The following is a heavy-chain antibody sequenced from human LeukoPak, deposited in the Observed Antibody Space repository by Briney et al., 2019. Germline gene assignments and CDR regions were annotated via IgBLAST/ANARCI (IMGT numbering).Heavy chain of an antibody. CDR2: ISAYNGNT. CDR3: ARYSSSWYFPYYFDY. Sequence: ASVKVSCKASGGTFSSYAISWVRQAPGQGLEWMGCISAYNGNTNYAQKLQGRVTMTTDTSTSTAYMELRSLRSDDTAVYYCARYSSSWYFPYYFDYWGQGTLVTVSS. D-gene: IGHD6-13*01. J-gene: IGHJ4*02. V-gene: IGHV1-18*01. CDR1: GGTFSSYA.